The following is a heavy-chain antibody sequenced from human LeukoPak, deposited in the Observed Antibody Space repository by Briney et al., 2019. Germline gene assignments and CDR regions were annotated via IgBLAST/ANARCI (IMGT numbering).Heavy chain of an antibody. CDR1: GGSISSGDYY. J-gene: IGHJ4*02. Sequence: PSETLSLTCTVSGGSISSGDYYWSWIRQPPGKGLEWIGYIYYSGTTYYNPSLKSRVTISVDTSKNHFSLKLSSVTAADTAVYYCARELLQGETDYWGQGTLVTVSS. D-gene: IGHD2/OR15-2a*01. CDR2: IYYSGTT. V-gene: IGHV4-30-4*01. CDR3: ARELLQGETDY.